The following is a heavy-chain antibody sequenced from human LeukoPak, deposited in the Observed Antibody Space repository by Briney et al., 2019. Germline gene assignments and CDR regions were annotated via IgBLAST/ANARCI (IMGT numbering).Heavy chain of an antibody. CDR1: GFSFSSYS. CDR2: ISSSSSYI. Sequence: GGSLRLSCAASGFSFSSYSMNWQRQAPGKGLEWVSSISSSSSYIYYADSVKGRFTISRDNAKNSLYLQLNSLRAEDTAVYYCARDGLVDPAPFDYWGQGTLVTVSS. V-gene: IGHV3-21*01. J-gene: IGHJ4*02. D-gene: IGHD2-2*01. CDR3: ARDGLVDPAPFDY.